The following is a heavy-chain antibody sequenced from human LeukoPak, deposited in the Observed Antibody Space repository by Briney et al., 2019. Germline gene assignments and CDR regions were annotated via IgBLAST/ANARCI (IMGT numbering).Heavy chain of an antibody. Sequence: GGSLRLSCAASGFTFDDYAMHWVRQAPGKGLEWVSGISWNSGSIGYADSVKGRFTISRDNSKNTLYLQMNSLRAEDTAVYYCARGRLEMATIIDYWGQGTLVTVSS. CDR2: ISWNSGSI. CDR1: GFTFDDYA. CDR3: ARGRLEMATIIDY. D-gene: IGHD5-24*01. V-gene: IGHV3-9*01. J-gene: IGHJ4*02.